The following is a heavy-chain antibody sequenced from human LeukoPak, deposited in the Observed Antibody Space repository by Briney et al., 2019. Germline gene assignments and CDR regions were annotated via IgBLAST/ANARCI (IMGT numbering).Heavy chain of an antibody. V-gene: IGHV4-34*01. Sequence: SETLSLTCAVYGWSFSGYYWSWIRQPPGKGLEWIREINHSGSTNHNPSLKSRVTISVDKSKNQFSLKLSSVTAADTAVYYCARKLVDTARNFDYWGQGTLVTVSS. CDR1: GWSFSGYY. J-gene: IGHJ4*02. D-gene: IGHD5-18*01. CDR2: INHSGST. CDR3: ARKLVDTARNFDY.